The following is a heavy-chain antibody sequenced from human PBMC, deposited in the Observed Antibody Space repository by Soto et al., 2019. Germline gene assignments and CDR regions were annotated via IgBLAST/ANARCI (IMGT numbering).Heavy chain of an antibody. CDR2: IKQDGSEK. CDR1: GFTFSSYW. J-gene: IGHJ6*02. CDR3: ASHRTTNYYYYYGMDV. Sequence: PGGSLRLSCSASGFTFSSYWMSWVRQAPGKGLEWVANIKQDGSEKYYVDSVKGRFTLSRDNAKNSLYLQMNSLRAEDTAVYYCASHRTTNYYYYYGMDVWGQGTTVTVSS. V-gene: IGHV3-7*01. D-gene: IGHD1-7*01.